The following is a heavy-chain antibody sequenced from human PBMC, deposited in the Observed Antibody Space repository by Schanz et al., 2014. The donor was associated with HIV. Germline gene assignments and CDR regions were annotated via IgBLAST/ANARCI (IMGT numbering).Heavy chain of an antibody. J-gene: IGHJ4*02. CDR1: GFTFSNYA. CDR2: ISESGGRT. D-gene: IGHD3-22*01. Sequence: EHLLESGGDLIQPGGSLRLSCVASGFTFSNYAMSWVRQAPGKGLEWVSSISESGGRTYYADSVNGRFTISRDNSKNTLYLQMTTLRTEDTAVYYCAKPEYDSSGNSQSHFDYWGQGTLVTVSS. CDR3: AKPEYDSSGNSQSHFDY. V-gene: IGHV3-23*01.